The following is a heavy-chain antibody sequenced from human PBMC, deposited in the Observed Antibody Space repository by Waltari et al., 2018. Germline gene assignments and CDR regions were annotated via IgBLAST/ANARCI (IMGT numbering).Heavy chain of an antibody. CDR2: INPSGGST. CDR3: ARDGMGGSSTSCYTDV. V-gene: IGHV1-46*01. J-gene: IGHJ6*02. CDR1: RYTFTSYY. Sequence: QVQLVQSGAEVKKPGASVKVSCKASRYTFTSYYMHWVRQAPGQGLEWMGIINPSGGSTSYAQKCQGRVTMTRDTSTSTVYMELSSLRSEDTAVYYCARDGMGGSSTSCYTDVWGQGTTVTVSS. D-gene: IGHD2-2*02.